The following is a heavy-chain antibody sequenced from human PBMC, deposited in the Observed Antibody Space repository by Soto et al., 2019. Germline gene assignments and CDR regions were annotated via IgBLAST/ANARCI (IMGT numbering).Heavy chain of an antibody. Sequence: ASVKVSCKASGYTFTDYYMHWVRQAPGRGLEWMGWINPNSGGTNYAQKFQGRVTMTRDTSISTAYMELSRLRSDDTAVYYCARGGGVAYSSSSPPDNWFDPWGQGTLVTVSS. CDR3: ARGGGVAYSSSSPPDNWFDP. J-gene: IGHJ5*02. V-gene: IGHV1-2*02. CDR1: GYTFTDYY. CDR2: INPNSGGT. D-gene: IGHD6-6*01.